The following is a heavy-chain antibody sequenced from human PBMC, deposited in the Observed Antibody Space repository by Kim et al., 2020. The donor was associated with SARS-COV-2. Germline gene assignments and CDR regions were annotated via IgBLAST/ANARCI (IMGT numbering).Heavy chain of an antibody. V-gene: IGHV4-39*01. CDR2: IYYDGST. D-gene: IGHD4-17*01. CDR1: GGSITSNIHY. Sequence: SETLSLTCSVFGGSITSNIHYWGWIRQPPGKRLEWVGSIYYDGSTFYKPSLRSRLTMSVDTSRSQFSLMMRSVTAADTATYYCVRRDGNGNSDSWGQGTLVTVSS. CDR3: VRRDGNGNSDS. J-gene: IGHJ5*01.